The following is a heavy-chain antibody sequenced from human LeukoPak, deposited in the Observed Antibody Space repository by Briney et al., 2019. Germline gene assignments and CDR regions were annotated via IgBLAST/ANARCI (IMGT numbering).Heavy chain of an antibody. CDR2: IKPDGSEK. D-gene: IGHD2-2*01. CDR3: ARMSSYCDY. V-gene: IGHV3-7*01. Sequence: GGSLRLSCVASGFTFSSHHMNWVRQTPGKGLESVATIKPDGSEKYYVDSVKGRFTISRDNAKSSLYLQMNSLRAEDTGVYFSARMSSYCDYWGQGTLVTVSS. J-gene: IGHJ4*02. CDR1: GFTFSSHH.